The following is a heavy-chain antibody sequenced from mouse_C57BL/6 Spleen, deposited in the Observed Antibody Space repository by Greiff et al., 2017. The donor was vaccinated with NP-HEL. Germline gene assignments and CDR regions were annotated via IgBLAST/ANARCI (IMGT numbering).Heavy chain of an antibody. V-gene: IGHV5-17*01. Sequence: EVQRVESGGGLVKPGGSLKLSCAASGFTFSDYGMHWVRQAPEKGLEWVAYISSGSSTIYYADTVKGRFTISRDNAKNTLFLQMTSLRSEDTAMYYCARAYYSNYAWFAYWGQRTLVTVSA. J-gene: IGHJ3*01. D-gene: IGHD2-5*01. CDR2: ISSGSSTI. CDR1: GFTFSDYG. CDR3: ARAYYSNYAWFAY.